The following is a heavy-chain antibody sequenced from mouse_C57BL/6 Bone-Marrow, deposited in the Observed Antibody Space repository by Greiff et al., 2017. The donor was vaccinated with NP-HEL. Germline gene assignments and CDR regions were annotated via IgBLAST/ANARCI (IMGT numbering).Heavy chain of an antibody. CDR1: GFNITDDY. J-gene: IGHJ1*03. CDR3: TTPSAVVATEYFDV. D-gene: IGHD1-1*01. V-gene: IGHV14-4*01. Sequence: EVKLVESGAELVRPGASVTLSCTASGFNITDDYMHWVKQRPEQGLEWIGWIDPDDGDTEYASKFQGMATITADPSSNTAYMQLSSLTAEDTAVYYCTTPSAVVATEYFDVWGTGTTVTVAS. CDR2: IDPDDGDT.